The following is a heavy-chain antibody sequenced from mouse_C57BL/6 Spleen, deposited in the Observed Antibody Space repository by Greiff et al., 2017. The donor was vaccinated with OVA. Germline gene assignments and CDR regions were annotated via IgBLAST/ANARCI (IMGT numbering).Heavy chain of an antibody. D-gene: IGHD2-1*01. CDR3: ASIYYGNRRGAMDY. J-gene: IGHJ4*01. V-gene: IGHV2-2*01. CDR2: IWSGGST. CDR1: GFSLTSYG. Sequence: VKLQQSGPGLVQPSQSLSITCTVSGFSLTSYGVHWVRQSPGKGLEWLGVIWSGGSTDYNAAFISRLSISKDNSKSQVFFKMNSLQADDTAIYYCASIYYGNRRGAMDYWGQGTSVTVSS.